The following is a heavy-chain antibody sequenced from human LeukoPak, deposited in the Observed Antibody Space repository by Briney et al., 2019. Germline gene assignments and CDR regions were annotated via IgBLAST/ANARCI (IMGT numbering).Heavy chain of an antibody. Sequence: PSETLSLTCTVSGGSISSSSYYWGWIRQSPGKGLEWIGSIYYSGSTYYNPSLKSRVTISVDTSKNQFSLKLSSVTAADTAVYYCAREPPRDGYNLVYFDYWGQGTLVTVSS. J-gene: IGHJ4*02. V-gene: IGHV4-39*07. CDR3: AREPPRDGYNLVYFDY. CDR2: IYYSGST. CDR1: GGSISSSSYY. D-gene: IGHD5-24*01.